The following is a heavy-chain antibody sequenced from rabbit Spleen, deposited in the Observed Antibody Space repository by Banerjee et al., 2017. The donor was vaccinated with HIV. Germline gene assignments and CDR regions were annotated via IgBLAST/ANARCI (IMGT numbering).Heavy chain of an antibody. CDR3: ARDGAGGSYFAL. CDR1: GFSFSSSYW. V-gene: IGHV1S45*01. CDR2: IDPVFGIT. J-gene: IGHJ4*01. D-gene: IGHD8-1*01. Sequence: QELLEESGGDLVKPEGSLTLTCKASGFSFSSSYWICWVRQAPGKGLEWIGSIDPVFGITYYANWVNGRFSISRENAQNTVFLQMTSLTAADTATYFCARDGAGGSYFALWGPGTLVTVS.